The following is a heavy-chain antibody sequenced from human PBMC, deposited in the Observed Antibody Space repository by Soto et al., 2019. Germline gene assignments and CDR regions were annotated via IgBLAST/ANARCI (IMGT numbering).Heavy chain of an antibody. CDR3: ARGGVRGTTSRGQVYN. CDR2: ISSSSDYT. V-gene: IGHV3-11*05. CDR1: GFTFSDYY. J-gene: IGHJ4*02. D-gene: IGHD1-7*01. Sequence: QVQVVESGGGLVKPGGSLRLSCAASGFTFSDYYMNWIRQAPGKGLEWVSYISSSSDYTKYADSVKGRFTISRDNAKSSLYLQMNSLRAEATAVCYCARGGVRGTTSRGQVYNWGQGTLVTVSS.